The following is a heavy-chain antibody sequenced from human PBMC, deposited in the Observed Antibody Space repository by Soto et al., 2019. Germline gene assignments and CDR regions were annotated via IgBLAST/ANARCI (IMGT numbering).Heavy chain of an antibody. CDR1: GGTFSSYA. D-gene: IGHD3-10*01. Sequence: ASVKVSCKASGGTFSSYAISWVRQAPGQGLEWMGGIIPNSGGTNYAQKFQGRVTMTRDTSISTAYMELSRLRSDDTAVYYCARDYGSGSYDHYGMDVWGQGTTVTVSS. CDR2: IIPNSGGT. J-gene: IGHJ6*02. V-gene: IGHV1-2*02. CDR3: ARDYGSGSYDHYGMDV.